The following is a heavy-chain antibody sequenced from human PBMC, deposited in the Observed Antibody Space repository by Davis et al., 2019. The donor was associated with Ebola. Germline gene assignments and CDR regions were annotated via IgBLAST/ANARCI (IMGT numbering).Heavy chain of an antibody. V-gene: IGHV1-46*01. D-gene: IGHD1-14*01. Sequence: ASVPVSCQASRYTFTSYYMHWVRQAPGQGLEWMGIINPSGGSTNYAQKLQGRVTITRDTYASTAYMELSSLRSEDTAVYYCARETDSEEGLYFDYWGQGTLVTVSS. CDR2: INPSGGST. CDR1: RYTFTSYY. J-gene: IGHJ4*02. CDR3: ARETDSEEGLYFDY.